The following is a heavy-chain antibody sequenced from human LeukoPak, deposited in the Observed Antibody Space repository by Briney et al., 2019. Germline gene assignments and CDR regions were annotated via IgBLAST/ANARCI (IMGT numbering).Heavy chain of an antibody. D-gene: IGHD2-15*01. CDR2: ISYDGSNK. J-gene: IGHJ6*03. Sequence: GRSLRLSCAASGFTFSSYGMHWVRQAPGKGLEWVAVISYDGSNKYYADSVKGRFTISRDNSKNTLYLQMNSLRAEDTAIYYCAKNGDRGAYCSGGSCYPYYYYNMDVWGEGTTVTISS. CDR3: AKNGDRGAYCSGGSCYPYYYYNMDV. V-gene: IGHV3-30*18. CDR1: GFTFSSYG.